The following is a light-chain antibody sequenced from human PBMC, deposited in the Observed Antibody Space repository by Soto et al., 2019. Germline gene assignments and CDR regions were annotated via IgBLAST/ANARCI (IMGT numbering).Light chain of an antibody. Sequence: EVVMTQSPATLSVSPGERATLSCWASQSISGNLAWYQQKPGQAPRLLIYDASTRATGIPARFSGNGSGTQFNLTITSLGSEDFAVYYCQQYNNWPPLTFGQGTKVEIK. V-gene: IGKV3-15*01. CDR2: DAS. CDR3: QQYNNWPPLT. J-gene: IGKJ1*01. CDR1: QSISGN.